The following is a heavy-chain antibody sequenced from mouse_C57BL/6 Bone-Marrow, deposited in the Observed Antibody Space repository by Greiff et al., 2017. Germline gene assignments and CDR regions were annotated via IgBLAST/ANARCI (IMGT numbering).Heavy chain of an antibody. V-gene: IGHV1-84*01. J-gene: IGHJ4*01. Sequence: VQLQQSGPELVKPGASVKISCKASGYTFTDYYIHWVKQRPGQGLEWIGWIYPGSGNTKYNEKFKGKATLTVDTSSSTAYMQLSSLTSEDSAVYFCARGGIYYGNYIYAMDYWGQGTSVTVSS. D-gene: IGHD2-1*01. CDR2: IYPGSGNT. CDR1: GYTFTDYY. CDR3: ARGGIYYGNYIYAMDY.